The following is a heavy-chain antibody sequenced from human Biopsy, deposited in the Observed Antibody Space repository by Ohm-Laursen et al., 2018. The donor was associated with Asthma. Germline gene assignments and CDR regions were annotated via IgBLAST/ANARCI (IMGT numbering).Heavy chain of an antibody. CDR3: ARHWDWGSFFDY. CDR2: ISYTGSA. Sequence: SETLSLTCTVSGGSMSSSSYYWGWIRQPPGKGLEWMGSISYTGSAYHNPSLKSRVTISVDTSKNHPSLKLSSVTAADTAVYYCARHWDWGSFFDYWGQGTPVTVSS. D-gene: IGHD7-27*01. V-gene: IGHV4-39*01. J-gene: IGHJ4*02. CDR1: GGSMSSSSYY.